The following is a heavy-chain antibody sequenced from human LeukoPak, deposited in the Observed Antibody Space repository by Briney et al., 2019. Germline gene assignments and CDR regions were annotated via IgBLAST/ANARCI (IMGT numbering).Heavy chain of an antibody. CDR1: GYTFTSYY. CDR2: INPSGGST. CDR3: ATSIRGYSYGYSFDY. J-gene: IGHJ4*02. V-gene: IGHV1-46*01. Sequence: ASVKVSCKASGYTFTSYYMHWVRQAPGQGLEWMGIINPSGGSTSYAQKFQGRVTMTRDTSTSTVYMELSSLRSEDTAVYYCATSIRGYSYGYSFDYWGQGTLVTVSS. D-gene: IGHD5-18*01.